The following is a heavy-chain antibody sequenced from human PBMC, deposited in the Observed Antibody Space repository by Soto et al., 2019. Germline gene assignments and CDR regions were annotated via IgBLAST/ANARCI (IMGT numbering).Heavy chain of an antibody. CDR3: AKARGAMVRGAAFYFDY. CDR1: GFTFTIYA. Sequence: PGESLKISCAASGFTFTIYAMSWVRQAPGKGLEWVSAITGSGGSTYYADSVKGRFTISRDNSKNTLYLQMNSLRAEDTAVYYCAKARGAMVRGAAFYFDYWGQGTLVTVSS. V-gene: IGHV3-23*01. CDR2: ITGSGGST. D-gene: IGHD3-10*01. J-gene: IGHJ4*02.